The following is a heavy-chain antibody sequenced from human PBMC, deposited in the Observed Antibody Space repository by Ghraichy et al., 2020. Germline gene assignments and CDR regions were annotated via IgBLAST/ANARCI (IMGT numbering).Heavy chain of an antibody. J-gene: IGHJ6*02. D-gene: IGHD3-10*01. V-gene: IGHV4-59*01. CDR3: ARDRMGFGELFPYYYYGMDV. Sequence: SQTLSLTCTVSGGSISSYYWSWIRQPPGKGLEWIGYIYYSGSTNYNPSLKSRVTISVDTSKNQFSLKLSSVTAADTAVYYCARDRMGFGELFPYYYYGMDVWGQGTTVPVSS. CDR2: IYYSGST. CDR1: GGSISSYY.